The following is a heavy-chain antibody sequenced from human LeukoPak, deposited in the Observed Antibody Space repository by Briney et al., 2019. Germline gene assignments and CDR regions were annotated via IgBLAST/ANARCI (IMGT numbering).Heavy chain of an antibody. CDR3: ARGPDAPEGAPFFYHYMDV. D-gene: IGHD2/OR15-2a*01. J-gene: IGHJ6*03. CDR1: GFTFDNYA. Sequence: GGSLRLSCVTSGFTFDNYAMTWVRQAPGKGLEWVSSIYGNGYSIYYADSVRGRFNLSRDNSRNTLYLEMKNLRAEDTAVYYCARGPDAPEGAPFFYHYMDVWGKGTTVSVS. V-gene: IGHV3-23*05. CDR2: IYGNGYSI.